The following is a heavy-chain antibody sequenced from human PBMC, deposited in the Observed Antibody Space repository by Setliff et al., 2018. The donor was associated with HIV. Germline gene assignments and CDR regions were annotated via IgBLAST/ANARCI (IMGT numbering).Heavy chain of an antibody. V-gene: IGHV4-34*01. D-gene: IGHD1-26*01. J-gene: IGHJ4*02. CDR3: AGGPGTTSIDY. CDR1: GGSFSGYY. Sequence: PSETLSLTCAVYGGSFSGYYWSWIRQPPGKGLEWIGEINHSGSTNYNMSLWSRVTISLDASRNQFSLKLRSVTAADTAVYYCAGGPGTTSIDYWAQGTLVTVSS. CDR2: INHSGST.